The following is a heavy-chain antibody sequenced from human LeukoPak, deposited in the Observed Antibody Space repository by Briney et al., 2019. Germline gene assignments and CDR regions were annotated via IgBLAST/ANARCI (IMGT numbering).Heavy chain of an antibody. CDR1: GASIGNYY. J-gene: IGHJ4*02. D-gene: IGHD2-2*03. CDR3: ARGRWKTGMDSPYYFDF. CDR2: THTSGSA. V-gene: IGHV4-4*07. Sequence: PSETLSLTCTVSGASIGNYYWSWIRQPAGKGLEWIGRTHTSGSANYNLSLKSRVTMSVDTSKNQFSLKLTSVTAAGTAVYYCARGRWKTGMDSPYYFDFWGQGTLVTAPS.